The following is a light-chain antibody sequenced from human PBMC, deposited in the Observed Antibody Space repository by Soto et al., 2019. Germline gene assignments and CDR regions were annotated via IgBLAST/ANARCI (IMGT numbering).Light chain of an antibody. J-gene: IGKJ5*01. CDR2: DAS. CDR3: QQRSNWPRAIT. V-gene: IGKV3-11*01. CDR1: QTVYNGY. Sequence: EIVLTQSPGTLSLSPGERATPSCRASQTVYNGYLAWYQQKPGQAPRLLIYDASNRATGIPARFSGSGSGTDFTLTISSLEPEDFAVYYCQQRSNWPRAITFGQGTRLEIK.